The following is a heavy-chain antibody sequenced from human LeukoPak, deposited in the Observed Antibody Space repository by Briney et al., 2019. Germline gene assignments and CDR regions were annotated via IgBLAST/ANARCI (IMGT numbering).Heavy chain of an antibody. D-gene: IGHD1-26*01. Sequence: ASVKVSCKASGYTFTSYAMHWVRQAPGQRLEWMGWINAGNGNTKYSQKFQGRVTITRDTSASTAYMELSSLRSEDTAVYYCAREVRDPKWELGVPVSWGQGTMVTVSS. CDR2: INAGNGNT. V-gene: IGHV1-3*01. CDR3: AREVRDPKWELGVPVS. J-gene: IGHJ3*01. CDR1: GYTFTSYA.